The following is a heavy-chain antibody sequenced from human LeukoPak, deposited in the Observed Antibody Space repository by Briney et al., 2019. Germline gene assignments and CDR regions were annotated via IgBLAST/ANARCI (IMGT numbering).Heavy chain of an antibody. J-gene: IGHJ4*02. CDR1: GYTFTSYY. V-gene: IGHV1-46*01. CDR3: AREVFYYDNSGYSVFDY. Sequence: ASVKVSCKASGYTFTSYYRHWLRQAPGQGLEVMGIINPSGGRTSDVQKFQDRATMTRDMSTSTVYMELSSLRSEATAVYYCAREVFYYDNSGYSVFDYWGQGTLVTVSS. CDR2: INPSGGRT. D-gene: IGHD3-22*01.